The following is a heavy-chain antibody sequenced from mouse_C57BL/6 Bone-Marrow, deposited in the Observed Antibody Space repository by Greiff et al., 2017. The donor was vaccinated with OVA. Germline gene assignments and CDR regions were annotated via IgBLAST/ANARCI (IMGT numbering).Heavy chain of an antibody. CDR3: ARSPGPWYFDV. CDR2: IYPGDGDT. CDR1: GYAFSSSW. Sequence: QVQLQQSGPELVKPGASVKISCKASGYAFSSSWMNWVKQRPGKGLEWIGRIYPGDGDTNYNGKFKGKATLTADKSSSTAYMQLSSLTSEDSAVYFCARSPGPWYFDVWGTGTTVTVST. V-gene: IGHV1-82*01. J-gene: IGHJ1*03.